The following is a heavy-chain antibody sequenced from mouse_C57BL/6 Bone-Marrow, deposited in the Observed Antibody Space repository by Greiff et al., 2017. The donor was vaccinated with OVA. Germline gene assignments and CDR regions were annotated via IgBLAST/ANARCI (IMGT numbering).Heavy chain of an antibody. J-gene: IGHJ2*01. Sequence: VQLQQSGAELVRPGASVTLSCKASGYTFTDYEMHWVKQTPVHGLEWIGAIDPETGGTAYNQKFKGKAILTADKSSSTAYMELRSLTSEDSAVYYRTRSPLYYGSSSYGFDYWGQGTTLTVSS. V-gene: IGHV1-15*01. CDR1: GYTFTDYE. CDR2: IDPETGGT. D-gene: IGHD1-1*01. CDR3: TRSPLYYGSSSYGFDY.